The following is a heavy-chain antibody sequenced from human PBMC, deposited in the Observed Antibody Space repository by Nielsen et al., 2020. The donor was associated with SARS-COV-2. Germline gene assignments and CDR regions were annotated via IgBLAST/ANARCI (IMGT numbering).Heavy chain of an antibody. CDR3: ARLRRGGLWSLTGGGYFDY. D-gene: IGHD4/OR15-4a*01. V-gene: IGHV4-34*01. J-gene: IGHJ4*02. CDR1: GGSFSGYY. Sequence: GSLRLSCAVYGGSFSGYYWSWIRQPPGKGLEWIGSIYYSGSTYYNPSLKSRVTISVDTSKNQFSLKLSSVTAADTAVYYCARLRRGGLWSLTGGGYFDYWGQGTLVTVSS. CDR2: IYYSGST.